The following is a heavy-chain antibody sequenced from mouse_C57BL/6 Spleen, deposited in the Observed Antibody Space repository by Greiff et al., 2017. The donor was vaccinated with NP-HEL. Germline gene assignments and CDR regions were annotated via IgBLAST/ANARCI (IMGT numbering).Heavy chain of an antibody. CDR1: GFNINDYY. J-gene: IGHJ1*03. V-gene: IGHV14-2*01. CDR2: IDPEDGET. D-gene: IGHD1-1*01. Sequence: VQLKQSGAELVKPGASVKLSCTASGFNINDYYMHWVKQRPEQGLEWIGRIDPEDGETKYAPKFQGLATITADTSSNTAYLQSSSLTSEDTAVYYCARPITTVVATDWYFDVWGTGTTVTVSS. CDR3: ARPITTVVATDWYFDV.